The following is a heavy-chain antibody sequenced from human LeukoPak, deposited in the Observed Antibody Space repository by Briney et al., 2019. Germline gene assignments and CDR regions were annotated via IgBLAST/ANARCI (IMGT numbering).Heavy chain of an antibody. CDR1: GFSLSTSGMC. CDR2: IHWDDDK. J-gene: IGHJ3*02. Sequence: SGPALVKPTQTLTLTCTFSGFSLSTSGMCVSWIRQPPGKALEWLALIHWDDDKYYSTSLKTRPTISKDTSKNQVVLTMTNMDPVDTATYYCARIRGPRYVFEIWGQGTMVTVSS. V-gene: IGHV2-70*01. CDR3: ARIRGPRYVFEI.